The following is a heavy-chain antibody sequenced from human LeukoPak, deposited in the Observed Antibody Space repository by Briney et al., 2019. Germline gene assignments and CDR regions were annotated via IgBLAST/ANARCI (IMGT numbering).Heavy chain of an antibody. CDR1: GFTFSSYW. Sequence: GGSLRLSCAASGFTFSSYWMSWVRQAPGKGLEWVANIKQDGSEKCYADSVKGRFTISRDNAKNSLYLQMNSLRAEDTAEYFCARGQTTVTNWGQGTLVTVSS. CDR2: IKQDGSEK. J-gene: IGHJ4*02. CDR3: ARGQTTVTN. D-gene: IGHD4-17*01. V-gene: IGHV3-7*03.